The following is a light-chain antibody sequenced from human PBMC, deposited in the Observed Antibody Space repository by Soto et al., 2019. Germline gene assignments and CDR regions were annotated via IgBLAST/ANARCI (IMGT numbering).Light chain of an antibody. CDR3: QTWGTGTWV. J-gene: IGLJ3*02. V-gene: IGLV4-69*01. CDR2: LNSDGSH. CDR1: SGHSSYA. Sequence: VLTQSPSASASLGASVKLTCTLSSGHSSYAIAWHQQQPEKGPRYLMKLNSDGSHSKGDGIPDRFSGSSSGAERYLTISSRQSEDEADYYCQTWGTGTWVFGGGTKLTVL.